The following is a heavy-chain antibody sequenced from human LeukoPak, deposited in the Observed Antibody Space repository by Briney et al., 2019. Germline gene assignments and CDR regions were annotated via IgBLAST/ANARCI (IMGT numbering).Heavy chain of an antibody. V-gene: IGHV3-64D*06. J-gene: IGHJ3*01. CDR1: GFTFSNYW. CDR2: ISSNGDNT. Sequence: GGSLRLSCAASGFTFSNYWMSWVRQAPGKGLEYVAGISSNGDNTDFADSAKGRFTISRDNSKSTLFLQMNSLRAEDTAVYFCTRDSALLGVAFDLWGQGTVVTVSS. D-gene: IGHD2-15*01. CDR3: TRDSALLGVAFDL.